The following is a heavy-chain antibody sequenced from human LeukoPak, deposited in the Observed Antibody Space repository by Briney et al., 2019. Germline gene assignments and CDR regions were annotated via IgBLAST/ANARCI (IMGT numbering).Heavy chain of an antibody. CDR2: IYYSGST. Sequence: PSETLSLTCTVSGGSISSYYWSWIRQPPGKGLEWIGYIYYSGSTNYNPSLKSRVTISVDTSKNQFSLKLSSVTAADTAVYYCARVPLSAAGTEGWFDPWGQGTLVTVSS. CDR3: ARVPLSAAGTEGWFDP. CDR1: GGSISSYY. D-gene: IGHD6-13*01. J-gene: IGHJ5*02. V-gene: IGHV4-59*01.